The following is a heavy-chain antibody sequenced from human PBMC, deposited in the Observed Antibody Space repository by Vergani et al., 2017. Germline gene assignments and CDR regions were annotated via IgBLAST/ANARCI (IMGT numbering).Heavy chain of an antibody. Sequence: QVQLQESGPGLVKPSQTLSLTCTVSGGSISSGSYYWSWVRRPAGKGLEWIGRIYTSGSTNYNPSLKSRVTISVDTSKNQFSLTLGSVTASDTAVYYCARGDYDFWGGYPWWGQGTLVTVSS. J-gene: IGHJ4*02. CDR1: GGSISSGSYY. CDR2: IYTSGST. V-gene: IGHV4-61*02. CDR3: ARGDYDFWGGYPW. D-gene: IGHD3-3*01.